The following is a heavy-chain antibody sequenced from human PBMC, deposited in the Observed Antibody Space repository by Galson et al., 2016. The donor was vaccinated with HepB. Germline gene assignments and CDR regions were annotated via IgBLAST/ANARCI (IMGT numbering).Heavy chain of an antibody. J-gene: IGHJ1*01. D-gene: IGHD2-2*01. CDR1: GDSVSSNDAI. Sequence: CAISGDSVSSNDAIWNWIRQSPSRGLEWLGRTYYRSKWYNHYAVSVKSRITIDPDTSRNQTSLQLNSVTPEDTAVYYCARDTSTWDGLGTEYFHHWGQGTLVTVSS. CDR2: TYYRSKWYN. CDR3: ARDTSTWDGLGTEYFHH. V-gene: IGHV6-1*01.